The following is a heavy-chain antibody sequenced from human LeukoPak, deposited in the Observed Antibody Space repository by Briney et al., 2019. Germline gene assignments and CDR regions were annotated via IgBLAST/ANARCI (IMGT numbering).Heavy chain of an antibody. CDR2: INSGGSST. V-gene: IGHV3-74*01. J-gene: IGHJ4*02. Sequence: GGSLRLSCAASAFTFSSYWMHWVRQAPGKGLVWVSHINSGGSSTSYADSVKGRFTISRDNAKNTLYLQMNSLRAEDTAVYYCARDRYSSAWYEEWGQGTLVTVSS. CDR3: ARDRYSSAWYEE. D-gene: IGHD6-19*01. CDR1: AFTFSSYW.